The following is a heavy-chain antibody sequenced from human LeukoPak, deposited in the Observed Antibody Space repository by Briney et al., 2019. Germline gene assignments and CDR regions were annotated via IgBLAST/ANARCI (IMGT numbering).Heavy chain of an antibody. Sequence: ASVKVSCKASGYTFTSYGISWVRQAPGQGLEWMGWISAYNGNTNYAQKLQGRVTMTTDTSTSTAYMELRSLRSDDTAVYYCARDAPAGYRPPSYYYYGMDVWGQGTTVTVSS. CDR3: ARDAPAGYRPPSYYYYGMDV. D-gene: IGHD5-12*01. J-gene: IGHJ6*02. V-gene: IGHV1-18*01. CDR2: ISAYNGNT. CDR1: GYTFTSYG.